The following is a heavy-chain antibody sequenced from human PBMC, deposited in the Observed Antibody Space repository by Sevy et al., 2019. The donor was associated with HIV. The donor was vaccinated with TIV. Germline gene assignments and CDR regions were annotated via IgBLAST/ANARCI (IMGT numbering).Heavy chain of an antibody. V-gene: IGHV3-7*01. CDR2: INQDGSKK. CDR3: ARVGICEGSESHFRCIDY. J-gene: IGHJ4*02. D-gene: IGHD3-10*01. CDR1: GFTFSTYW. Sequence: GGSLRLSCAASGFTFSTYWMTWVRQAPGKGLEWVANINQDGSKKNYVDSMKGRFTSSRDNAKNSLYVQMNSLRGEETAVYYCARVGICEGSESHFRCIDYWGQGILVTVSS.